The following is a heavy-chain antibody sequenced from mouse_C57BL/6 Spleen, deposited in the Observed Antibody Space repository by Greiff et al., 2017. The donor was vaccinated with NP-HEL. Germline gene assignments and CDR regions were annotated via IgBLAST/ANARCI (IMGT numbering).Heavy chain of an antibody. Sequence: QVQLQQPGAELVKPGASVKMSCKASGYTFTSYWLTWVKQRPGQGLEWIGDIYPGSGSTNYNEKFKSKATLTVDTSSSTAYMQLSSLTSEDSAVYYCARWDYGSSYFDYWGQGTTLTVSS. CDR3: ARWDYGSSYFDY. CDR2: IYPGSGST. V-gene: IGHV1-55*01. CDR1: GYTFTSYW. J-gene: IGHJ2*01. D-gene: IGHD1-1*01.